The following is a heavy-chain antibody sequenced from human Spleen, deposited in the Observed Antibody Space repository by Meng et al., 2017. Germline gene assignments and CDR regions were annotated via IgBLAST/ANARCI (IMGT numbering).Heavy chain of an antibody. Sequence: QVQLQESGPGLVKPSQTLSLTCTVSGGSISSGGYSWSWIRQHPGKGLEWIGYIYYTGSTNFNPSLESRLTMSVDTSKNQFSLTLTSVTAEDTAVYYCARDSLWFDPWGQGILVTVSS. J-gene: IGHJ5*02. CDR2: IYYTGST. CDR3: ARDSLWFDP. V-gene: IGHV4-61*08. CDR1: GGSISSGGYS.